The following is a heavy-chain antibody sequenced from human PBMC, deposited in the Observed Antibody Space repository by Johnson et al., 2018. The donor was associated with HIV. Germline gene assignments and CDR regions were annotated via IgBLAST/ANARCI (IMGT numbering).Heavy chain of an antibody. CDR3: AKVIAVAGTGAFDI. V-gene: IGHV3-7*02. D-gene: IGHD6-19*01. CDR2: INQDGTEK. Sequence: VQVVESGGGLVQSGGSLGLSCAATGFTFGIYWMAWVRQAPGKGLEWVANINQDGTEKFYADSVKGRFTISRDNAMNSLYLQMNTVRAEDTAVYYCAKVIAVAGTGAFDIWGQGTMVTVSS. J-gene: IGHJ3*02. CDR1: GFTFGIYW.